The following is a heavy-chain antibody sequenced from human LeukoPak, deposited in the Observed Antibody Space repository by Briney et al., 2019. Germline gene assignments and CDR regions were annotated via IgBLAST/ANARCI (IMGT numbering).Heavy chain of an antibody. V-gene: IGHV3-66*02. CDR1: GFTVSSNY. D-gene: IGHD3-16*02. J-gene: IGHJ4*02. CDR2: IYSGGST. CDR3: ARDSIMITFGGVIS. Sequence: GGSLRLSCAASGFTVSSNYMSWVRQAPGKGLEWVSVIYSGGSTYYADSVKGRFTISRDNSKNTLYLQMNSLGAEDTAVYYCARDSIMITFGGVISWGQGTLVTVSS.